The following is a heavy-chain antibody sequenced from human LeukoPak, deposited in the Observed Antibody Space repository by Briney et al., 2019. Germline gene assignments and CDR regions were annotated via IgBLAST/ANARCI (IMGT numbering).Heavy chain of an antibody. D-gene: IGHD1-1*01. Sequence: ASVKVSCKTSVDTFTMNWMHWIRQGPGQGLEWMGVINPTGDYTMYAQKFQGRVIVTRDMSSNTDYMELGSLRSDDTAVYYCARDHSIDDKSWWLDPWGQGTLVTVSS. CDR2: INPTGDYT. J-gene: IGHJ5*02. V-gene: IGHV1-46*01. CDR3: ARDHSIDDKSWWLDP. CDR1: VDTFTMNW.